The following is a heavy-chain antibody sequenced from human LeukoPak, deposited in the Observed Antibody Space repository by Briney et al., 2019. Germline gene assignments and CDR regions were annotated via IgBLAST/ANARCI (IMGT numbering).Heavy chain of an antibody. Sequence: GGSLRLSCAASGFTFSSYAISWVRQAPGKGLEWVSAIIGSGGSTYYADSVKGRFTISRDNSKNTLYLQMNSLRAEDTAVYYCANPYGDYDFDYWGQGTLVTVSS. CDR3: ANPYGDYDFDY. V-gene: IGHV3-23*01. CDR2: IIGSGGST. D-gene: IGHD4-17*01. J-gene: IGHJ4*02. CDR1: GFTFSSYA.